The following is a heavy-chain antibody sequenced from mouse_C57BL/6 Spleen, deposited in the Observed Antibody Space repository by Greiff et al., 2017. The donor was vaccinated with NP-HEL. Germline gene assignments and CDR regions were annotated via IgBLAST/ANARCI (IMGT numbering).Heavy chain of an antibody. V-gene: IGHV5-4*01. CDR3: ARDHYYFDY. CDR1: GFTFSSYA. CDR2: ISDGGSYT. Sequence: DVKLVESGGGLVKPGGSLKLSCAASGFTFSSYAMSWVRQTPEKRLEWVATISDGGSYTYYPDNVKGRFTISRDNAKNNLYLQMSHLKSEDTAMYYCARDHYYFDYWGQGTTLTVSS. J-gene: IGHJ2*01.